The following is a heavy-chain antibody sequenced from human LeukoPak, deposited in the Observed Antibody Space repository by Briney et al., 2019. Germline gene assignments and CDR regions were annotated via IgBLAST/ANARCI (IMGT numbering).Heavy chain of an antibody. CDR1: GFTFSSYG. CDR3: AKEIRVTYYYDSSGLDY. Sequence: PGGSLRLSCAASGFTFSSYGMHWVRQAPGKGLEWVAVISYDGSNKYYADSVKGRFTISRDNSKNTLYLQMNSLRAEDTAVYYCAKEIRVTYYYDSSGLDYWGLGTLVTVSS. CDR2: ISYDGSNK. V-gene: IGHV3-30*18. D-gene: IGHD3-22*01. J-gene: IGHJ4*02.